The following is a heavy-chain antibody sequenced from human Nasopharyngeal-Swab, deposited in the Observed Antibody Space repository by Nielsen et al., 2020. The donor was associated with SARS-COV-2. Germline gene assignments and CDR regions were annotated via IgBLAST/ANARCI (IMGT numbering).Heavy chain of an antibody. D-gene: IGHD3-10*01. CDR3: ARDLMYGSGSRMDV. V-gene: IGHV3-33*01. CDR2: IWYDGSNK. J-gene: IGHJ6*02. CDR1: GFTFSSYG. Sequence: GGSLRLSCAASGFTFSSYGMHWVRQAPGKGPEWVAVIWYDGSNKYYADSVKGRFTISRDNSKNTLYLQMNSLRAEDTAVYYCARDLMYGSGSRMDVWGQGTTVTVSS.